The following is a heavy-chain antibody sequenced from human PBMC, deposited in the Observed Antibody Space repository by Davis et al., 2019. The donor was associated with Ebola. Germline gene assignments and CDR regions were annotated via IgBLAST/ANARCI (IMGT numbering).Heavy chain of an antibody. CDR1: GFTFSSYA. D-gene: IGHD6-19*01. V-gene: IGHV3-23*01. CDR3: AKDEGYTSGYNLDY. CDR2: LSGSGGGT. Sequence: GGSLRLSCAASGFTFSSYAMSWVRQAPGKGLEWVSALSGSGGGTSYADSVQGRFTISRDNSRNTLYLQMSILRVEDTAVYYCAKDEGYTSGYNLDYWGQGTLVTVSS. J-gene: IGHJ4*02.